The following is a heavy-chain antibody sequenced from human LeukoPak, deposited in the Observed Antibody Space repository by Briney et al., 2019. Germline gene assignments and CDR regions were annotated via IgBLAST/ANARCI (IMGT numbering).Heavy chain of an antibody. V-gene: IGHV1-58*02. Sequence: SVKVSCKASGFTFTSSSMQWVRQARGQRLEWIGWIAVGSGNTNYARKCQGRVTITRDMSTSTAYMELSSLRSEDTAVYYCAAVFGSGYYYYFDYWGRGTLVTVSS. J-gene: IGHJ4*02. CDR2: IAVGSGNT. D-gene: IGHD3-22*01. CDR1: GFTFTSSS. CDR3: AAVFGSGYYYYFDY.